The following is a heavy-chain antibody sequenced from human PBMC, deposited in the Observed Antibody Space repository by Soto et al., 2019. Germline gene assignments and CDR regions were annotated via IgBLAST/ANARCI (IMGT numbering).Heavy chain of an antibody. V-gene: IGHV1-69*02. CDR2: IIPILGIA. J-gene: IGHJ3*02. D-gene: IGHD3-22*01. CDR3: ARGSHAEGTMISI. Sequence: QVQLVQSGAEVKKPGSSVKVSCKASGGTFSSYTISWVRQAPGQVLEWMGRIIPILGIANYAQKFQGRVTITADKSTSTAYMELSSLRSEDTAVYYCARGSHAEGTMISIWGQGTMVTVSS. CDR1: GGTFSSYT.